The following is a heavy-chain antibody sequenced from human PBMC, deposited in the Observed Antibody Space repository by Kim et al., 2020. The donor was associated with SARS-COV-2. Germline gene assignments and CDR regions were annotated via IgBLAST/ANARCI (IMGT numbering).Heavy chain of an antibody. CDR1: GFTFSSYA. Sequence: GGSLRLSCAASGFTFSSYAMSWVRQAPGKGLEWVSAISGSGGSTYYADSVKGRFTISRDNSKNTLYLQMNSLRAEDTAVYYCAKDVVWGSSTSCYGCYGMDVWGQGTTVTVSS. CDR2: ISGSGGST. V-gene: IGHV3-23*01. J-gene: IGHJ6*02. CDR3: AKDVVWGSSTSCYGCYGMDV. D-gene: IGHD2-2*01.